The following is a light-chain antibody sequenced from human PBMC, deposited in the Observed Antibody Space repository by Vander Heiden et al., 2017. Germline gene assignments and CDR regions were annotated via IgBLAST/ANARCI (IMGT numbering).Light chain of an antibody. J-gene: IGKJ1*01. CDR2: KAS. V-gene: IGKV1-5*03. CDR3: QQYNSYST. Sequence: IQMTQSPSTLSASVGDRVTITCRASQSISSWLAWYQQKPGKAPKLLIYKASSLESGVPSRFSGSGSGTEFTLTISSLQPDDFAPYYCQQYNSYSTFGQGTKVEIK. CDR1: QSISSW.